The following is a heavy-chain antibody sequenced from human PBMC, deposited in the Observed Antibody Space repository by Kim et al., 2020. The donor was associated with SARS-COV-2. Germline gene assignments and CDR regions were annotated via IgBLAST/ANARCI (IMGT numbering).Heavy chain of an antibody. Sequence: GGSLRLSCAASGFTFSSYSMNWVRQAPGTGLEWVSSISSSSSYIYYAASVKGRFTISRDNAKNSLYLQMNSLRAEDTAVYYCARDLSWRIVATIGVPYYYYGMDVWGQGTTVTVSS. J-gene: IGHJ6*02. D-gene: IGHD5-12*01. CDR2: ISSSSSYI. CDR3: ARDLSWRIVATIGVPYYYYGMDV. CDR1: GFTFSSYS. V-gene: IGHV3-21*01.